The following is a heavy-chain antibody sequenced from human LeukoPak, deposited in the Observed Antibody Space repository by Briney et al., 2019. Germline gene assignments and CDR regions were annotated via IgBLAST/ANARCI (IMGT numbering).Heavy chain of an antibody. J-gene: IGHJ4*02. V-gene: IGHV3-9*01. CDR2: ISWNSGSM. CDR3: AKSTGIAVAGTD. CDR1: GFTFDDYA. D-gene: IGHD6-19*01. Sequence: GGSLRLSCAASGFTFDDYAMHWVRQAPGKGLEWVSGISWNSGSMGYADSVKGRFTISRDNAKNSLYLQMNSLRAEDTALYYCAKSTGIAVAGTDWGQGTLVTVSS.